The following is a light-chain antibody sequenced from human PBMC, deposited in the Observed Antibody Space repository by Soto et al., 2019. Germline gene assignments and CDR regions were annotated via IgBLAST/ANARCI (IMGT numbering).Light chain of an antibody. Sequence: QPVLTQPPSVSGAPGQRVTISCTGSSSNIGAGYAVHWYHQLPGTAPKLLIYGNNNRPSGVPDRFSGSKSGTSASLAITGLQAEDEADYYCQSYDSSLSSSIFGGGTQLTVL. CDR1: SSNIGAGYA. CDR2: GNN. J-gene: IGLJ2*01. V-gene: IGLV1-40*01. CDR3: QSYDSSLSSSI.